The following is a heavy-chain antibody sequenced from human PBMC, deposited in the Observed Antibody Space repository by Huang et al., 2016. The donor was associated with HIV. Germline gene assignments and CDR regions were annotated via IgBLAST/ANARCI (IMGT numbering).Heavy chain of an antibody. CDR1: GDFISSTNYY. J-gene: IGHJ4*02. CDR2: VYQSGST. V-gene: IGHV4-39*01. D-gene: IGHD6-13*01. CDR3: ASQHIGAAATWF. Sequence: LQEPSETLSLTCTVSGDFISSTNYYWGWIRQSPGKGLEWVGSVYQSGSTNYNPSLKSRVTLSVDTARNHFSLRLNSVTAADTAVYYCASQHIGAAATWFWGRGTQVAVSS.